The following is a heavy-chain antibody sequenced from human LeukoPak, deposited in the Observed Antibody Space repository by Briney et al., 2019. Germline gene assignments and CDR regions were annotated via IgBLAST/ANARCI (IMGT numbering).Heavy chain of an antibody. D-gene: IGHD6-13*01. CDR2: ISGSGGST. CDR3: ARASARAAAGRYYYYYMDV. CDR1: GFTFSSYA. J-gene: IGHJ6*03. V-gene: IGHV3-23*01. Sequence: PGGSLRLSCAASGFTFSSYAMSWVRQAPGKGLEWVSAISGSGGSTYYADSVKGRFTISRDNSKNTLYLQMNSLRAEDTAVYYCARASARAAAGRYYYYYMDVWGKGTTVTVSS.